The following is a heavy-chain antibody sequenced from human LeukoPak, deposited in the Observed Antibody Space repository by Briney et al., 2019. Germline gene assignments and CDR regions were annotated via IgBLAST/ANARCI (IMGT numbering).Heavy chain of an antibody. CDR2: INPNSGGT. D-gene: IGHD3-9*01. Sequence: ASVKVSCKASGYTFTGYYMHWVRQAPGQGLEWMGWINPNSGGTNYAQKFQDRVSMIRDTSISTAYMHLSRLRSDDTAVYYCARSPHILTGENFDYWGQGTLLTASS. V-gene: IGHV1-2*02. J-gene: IGHJ4*02. CDR3: ARSPHILTGENFDY. CDR1: GYTFTGYY.